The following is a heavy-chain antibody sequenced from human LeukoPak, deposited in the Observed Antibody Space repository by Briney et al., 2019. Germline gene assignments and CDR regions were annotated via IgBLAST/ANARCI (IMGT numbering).Heavy chain of an antibody. CDR3: ARDPYSSTWSYGMDV. CDR2: IKQDGSEE. Sequence: GGSLRLSCAASGFTISSYWMSWVRQAPGKGLEWVANIKQDGSEEVYVDSVKGRFTISRDNAKNSLFLQMNTLRAEDTAVYYCARDPYSSTWSYGMDVWGQGTTVTVSS. J-gene: IGHJ6*02. V-gene: IGHV3-7*05. D-gene: IGHD6-6*01. CDR1: GFTISSYW.